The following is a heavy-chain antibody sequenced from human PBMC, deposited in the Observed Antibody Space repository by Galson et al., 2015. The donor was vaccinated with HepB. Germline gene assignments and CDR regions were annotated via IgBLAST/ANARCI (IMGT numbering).Heavy chain of an antibody. D-gene: IGHD3-3*01. V-gene: IGHV3-7*01. CDR3: ARDCYDFWSGYLRYYYYGMDV. Sequence: SLRLSCAASGFTFSSYWMSWVRQAPGKGLEWVANIKQDGSEKYYVDSVKGRFTISRDNAKNSLYLQMNSLRAEDTAVYYCARDCYDFWSGYLRYYYYGMDVWGQGTTVTVSS. CDR2: IKQDGSEK. J-gene: IGHJ6*02. CDR1: GFTFSSYW.